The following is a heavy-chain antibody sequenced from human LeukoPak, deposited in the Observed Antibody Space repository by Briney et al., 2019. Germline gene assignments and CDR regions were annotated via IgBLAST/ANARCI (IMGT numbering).Heavy chain of an antibody. CDR3: ARDRYYDFWSGSHYFDY. V-gene: IGHV1-69*06. D-gene: IGHD3-3*01. CDR1: GYTFTSYG. CDR2: IIPIFGTA. J-gene: IGHJ4*02. Sequence: SVKVSCKASGYTFTSYGISWVRQAPGQGLEWMGGIIPIFGTANYAQKFQGRVTITADKSTTTAYMELSSLRSVDTAMYYCARDRYYDFWSGSHYFDYWGQGTLVTVSS.